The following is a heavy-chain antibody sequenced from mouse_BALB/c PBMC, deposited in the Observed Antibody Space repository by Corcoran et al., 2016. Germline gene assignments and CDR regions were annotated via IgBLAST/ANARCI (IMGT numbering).Heavy chain of an antibody. CDR1: GYTFTSYV. CDR2: INPYNDGT. J-gene: IGHJ1*01. Sequence: EVQLQQSGPELVKPGASVKISCKASGYTFTSYVMHWVKQKPGQGLEWIGYINPYNDGTKYNEKFKGKATLTSDKSSSTAYMELSSLTSEDSAVYYCAREGRRGYCDVWGAGTTVTVSS. V-gene: IGHV1S136*01. CDR3: AREGRRGYCDV.